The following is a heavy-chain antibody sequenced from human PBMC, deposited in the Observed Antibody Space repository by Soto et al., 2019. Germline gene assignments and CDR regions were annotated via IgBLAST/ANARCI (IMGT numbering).Heavy chain of an antibody. D-gene: IGHD3-22*01. CDR1: GGSISSYY. J-gene: IGHJ5*02. CDR2: IYYSGST. V-gene: IGHV4-59*01. CDR3: ARSRMTMIPRFDP. Sequence: SETLSLTCTVSGGSISSYYWRWIRQPPGKGLEWIGYIYYSGSTNYNPSLKSRVTISVDTSKNQFSLKLSSVTAADTAVYYCARSRMTMIPRFDPGCQGTLVTVSS.